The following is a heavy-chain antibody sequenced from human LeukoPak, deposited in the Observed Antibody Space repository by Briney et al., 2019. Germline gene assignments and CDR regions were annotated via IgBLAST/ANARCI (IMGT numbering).Heavy chain of an antibody. CDR3: AREEGDYGDYFDY. J-gene: IGHJ4*02. D-gene: IGHD4-17*01. Sequence: PGGSLRLSCAASGFTFSDYYMSWIRQAPGKGLEWVSYISSSSSYTNYADSVKGRFTISRDNAKNSLYLQMNSLRAEDTAVYYCAREEGDYGDYFDYWGQGTLVTVSS. CDR1: GFTFSDYY. CDR2: ISSSSSYT. V-gene: IGHV3-11*06.